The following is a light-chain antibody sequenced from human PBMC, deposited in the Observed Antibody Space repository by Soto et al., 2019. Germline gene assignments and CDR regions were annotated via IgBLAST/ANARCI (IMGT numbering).Light chain of an antibody. CDR1: QLITTA. J-gene: IGKJ4*01. CDR2: PAS. Sequence: DIQRTQSPSSLSASVGDRVTITCRPRQLITTALNWYRQKPGKAPKLLIYPASSLQSGVPSRFSGSGSGTEFTLNISSLQPEDFATYVCQQIYSAPLTFVGWTKVDMK. V-gene: IGKV1-39*01. CDR3: QQIYSAPLT.